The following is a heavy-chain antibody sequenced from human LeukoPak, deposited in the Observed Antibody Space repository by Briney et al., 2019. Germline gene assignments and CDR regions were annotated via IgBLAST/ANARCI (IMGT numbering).Heavy chain of an antibody. CDR2: IKQGGSEI. Sequence: GGSLRLSCSASGFTISRFWMSWVRRAPGKGLEYVALIKQGGSEIYHMDSVKGRFTISRDDATNSLYLQMNSLRVEDTALYYCARDRESESDSEGDYWGQGTLVTVSS. CDR3: ARDRESESDSEGDY. J-gene: IGHJ4*02. V-gene: IGHV3-7*01. D-gene: IGHD4-11*01. CDR1: GFTISRFW.